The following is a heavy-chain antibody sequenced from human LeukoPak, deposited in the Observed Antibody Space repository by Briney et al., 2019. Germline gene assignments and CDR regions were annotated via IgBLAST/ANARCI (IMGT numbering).Heavy chain of an antibody. J-gene: IGHJ6*02. D-gene: IGHD5-12*01. CDR2: ISYDGSSQ. V-gene: IGHV3-30*03. CDR1: GFTFSSYG. Sequence: PGGSLRLSCAASGFTFSSYGMHWVRQAPGKGLEWVAVISYDGSSQYYTDSVKGRFTISRDNSKNTLYLQMNSLRAEDTAVYYCARENSGYGDGMDVWGQGTTVTVSS. CDR3: ARENSGYGDGMDV.